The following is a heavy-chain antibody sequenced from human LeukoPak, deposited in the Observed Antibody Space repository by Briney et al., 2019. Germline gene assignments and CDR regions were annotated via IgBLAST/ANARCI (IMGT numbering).Heavy chain of an antibody. V-gene: IGHV3-15*01. CDR2: IKSKTDGGTT. Sequence: GGSLRLSCAAPGFTFSNAWTSWVRQAPGEGLEWVGRIKSKTDGGTTDYAAPVKGRFTISRDDSKNTLYLQMNSLKTEDTAVYYCTTEVGYCSSTSCYTGIFDYWGQGTLVTVSS. CDR3: TTEVGYCSSTSCYTGIFDY. J-gene: IGHJ4*02. D-gene: IGHD2-2*02. CDR1: GFTFSNAW.